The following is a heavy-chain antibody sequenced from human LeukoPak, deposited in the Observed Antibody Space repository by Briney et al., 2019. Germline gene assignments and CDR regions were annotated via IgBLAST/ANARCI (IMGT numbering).Heavy chain of an antibody. V-gene: IGHV3-23*01. CDR3: ARRPAGAYSDGWFYFDY. D-gene: IGHD6-19*01. Sequence: GGSLGLSCTASGFTFSSYAMSWVRQAPGQGLEWVSAVSGSGIGTYHADSVKGRFTISRDNSKDTLFLQMHSLRAEDTAVYFCARRPAGAYSDGWFYFDYWGQGTLVTVSS. CDR1: GFTFSSYA. CDR2: VSGSGIGT. J-gene: IGHJ4*02.